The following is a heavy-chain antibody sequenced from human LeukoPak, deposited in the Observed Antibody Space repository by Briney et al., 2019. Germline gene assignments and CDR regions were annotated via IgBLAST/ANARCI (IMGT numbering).Heavy chain of an antibody. CDR1: GFTLSIFA. J-gene: IGHJ4*02. CDR3: AKSYRVARPSFDY. CDR2: ISGSGGST. Sequence: GGSLRLSCAASGFTLSIFAMSWVRQAPGKGLEWVSAISGSGGSTNYADSVKGRFTISRDNFKNTLYLQMNSLRAEDTAVYYCAKSYRVARPSFDYWGQGTLVTVSS. D-gene: IGHD6-6*01. V-gene: IGHV3-23*01.